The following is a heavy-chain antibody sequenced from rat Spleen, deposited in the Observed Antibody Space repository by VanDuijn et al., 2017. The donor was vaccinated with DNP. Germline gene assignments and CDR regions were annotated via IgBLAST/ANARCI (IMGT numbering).Heavy chain of an antibody. J-gene: IGHJ4*01. V-gene: IGHV5-7*01. D-gene: IGHD1-7*01. CDR2: ISYDGGST. Sequence: EVQLVESGGGLAQPGRSLKLSCAASGFAFSNYDMAWVRQAPKKGLEWVATISYDGGSTYYRDSVKGRFTISRDNAKSSLYLQMDSLRSEDKATYYCARLILRVWGAMDAWGQGTSVTVSS. CDR3: ARLILRVWGAMDA. CDR1: GFAFSNYD.